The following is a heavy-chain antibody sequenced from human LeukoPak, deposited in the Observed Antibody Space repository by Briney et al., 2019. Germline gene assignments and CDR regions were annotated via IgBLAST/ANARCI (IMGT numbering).Heavy chain of an antibody. V-gene: IGHV4-61*08. D-gene: IGHD2-21*02. CDR2: IYYSGST. Sequence: PETLSLTCTVSGGSVSSGDYSWRWIRQPPGKGLEWIGYIYYSGSTNYNPSLKSRVTISVDMSKNQFSLKLTSVTAADTAVYYCARVEGDWNAFDIWGQGTMVTVSS. CDR3: ARVEGDWNAFDI. CDR1: GGSVSSGDYS. J-gene: IGHJ3*02.